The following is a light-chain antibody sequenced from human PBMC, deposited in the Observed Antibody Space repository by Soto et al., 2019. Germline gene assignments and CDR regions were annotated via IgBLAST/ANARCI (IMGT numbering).Light chain of an antibody. J-gene: IGKJ2*01. V-gene: IGKV1-39*01. CDR1: QNIRRY. CDR3: QQSFRSPLT. Sequence: DIQMTQSPSFLSASVGDTVTITCRSSQNIRRYLNWYQQRPDKAPKFLIYAALSLQSGVPARFRGSESGTEFNLTISSLEPEDFATYYCQQSFRSPLTFGRGTKLEIK. CDR2: AAL.